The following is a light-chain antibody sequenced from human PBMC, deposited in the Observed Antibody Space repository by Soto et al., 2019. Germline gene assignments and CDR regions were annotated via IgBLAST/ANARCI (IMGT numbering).Light chain of an antibody. V-gene: IGKV3-15*01. Sequence: EIVMTQSPATLSVSPGERATLSCRASQSVSSKLAWDQQKPGQAPRLLIYGASTRATGIPVRFSGSGSGTEFTLIISSLQSEDFAAYYCQQYNNLALTFGGGTKVEIK. J-gene: IGKJ4*01. CDR2: GAS. CDR1: QSVSSK. CDR3: QQYNNLALT.